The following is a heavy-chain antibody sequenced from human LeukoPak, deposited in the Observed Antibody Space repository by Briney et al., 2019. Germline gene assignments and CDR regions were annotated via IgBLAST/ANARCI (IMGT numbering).Heavy chain of an antibody. Sequence: GGSLRLSCAVSGLTFRGSWMSWVRQPPGKGLEWVANIKEDGSETYYVDSVKGRFTISRDNAKNSLYLQMTSLRAEDTAVYYCVRGGWYTDYWGQGTLVTVSS. D-gene: IGHD6-19*01. V-gene: IGHV3-7*04. CDR2: IKEDGSET. J-gene: IGHJ4*02. CDR3: VRGGWYTDY. CDR1: GLTFRGSW.